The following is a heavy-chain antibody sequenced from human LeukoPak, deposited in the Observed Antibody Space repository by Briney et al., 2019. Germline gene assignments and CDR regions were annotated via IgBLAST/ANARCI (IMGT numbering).Heavy chain of an antibody. V-gene: IGHV1-18*04. CDR2: ISAYNGNT. Sequence: ASVKVSCKTSGYTFSGYYMHWVRQAPGQGLEWMGWISAYNGNTNYAQKLQGRVTMTTDTSTSTAYMELRSLRSDDTAVYYCARGRGDSRTMWDYWGQGTLVTVSS. CDR3: ARGRGDSRTMWDY. D-gene: IGHD3-22*01. CDR1: GYTFSGYY. J-gene: IGHJ4*02.